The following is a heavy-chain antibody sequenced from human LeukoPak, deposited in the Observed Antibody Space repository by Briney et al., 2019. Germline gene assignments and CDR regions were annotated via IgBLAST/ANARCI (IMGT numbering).Heavy chain of an antibody. J-gene: IGHJ4*02. CDR3: ATSAYYYYFHN. V-gene: IGHV5-51*01. Sequence: GASRKISFKGLGSRFTTLWIGWVRQMPGKGLEGMGIIYPADSDTRFSPSFRGQVTISADKSIRTAYLQWRSLKASDTAMYYCATSAYYYYFHNWGQGTLVTVSS. D-gene: IGHD3-22*01. CDR1: GSRFTTLW. CDR2: IYPADSDT.